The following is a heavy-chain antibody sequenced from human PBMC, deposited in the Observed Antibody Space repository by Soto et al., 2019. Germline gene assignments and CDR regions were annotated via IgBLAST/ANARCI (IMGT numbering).Heavy chain of an antibody. D-gene: IGHD3-22*01. Sequence: EASVKVSCKASGGTFSSYAISWVRQAPGQGLEWMGGIIPIFGTANYAQKFQGRVTITADESTSTAYMELSSLRSEDTAVYYCARDSSGYYSFRYWGQGTLVTVSS. CDR3: ARDSSGYYSFRY. CDR1: GGTFSSYA. J-gene: IGHJ4*02. CDR2: IIPIFGTA. V-gene: IGHV1-69*13.